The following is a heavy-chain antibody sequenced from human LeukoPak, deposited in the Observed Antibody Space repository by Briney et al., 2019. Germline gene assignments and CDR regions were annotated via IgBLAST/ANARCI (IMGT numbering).Heavy chain of an antibody. CDR1: GYTFTSYD. V-gene: IGHV1-8*01. J-gene: IGHJ6*02. Sequence: VASVKVSRKASGYTFTSYDINWVRQATGQGLEWMGFKNPNSGRTGFAQKFQGRFTMTTDTSISTAYMELSSLTSEDTAVYYCARGPVSSHGMDVWGQGTTVTVSS. CDR3: ARGPVSSHGMDV. CDR2: KNPNSGRT.